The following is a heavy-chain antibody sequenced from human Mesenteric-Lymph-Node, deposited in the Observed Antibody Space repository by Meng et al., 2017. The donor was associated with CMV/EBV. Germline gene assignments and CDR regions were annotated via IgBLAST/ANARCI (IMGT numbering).Heavy chain of an antibody. CDR3: ARGSSYDILTGYFDY. V-gene: IGHV4-34*01. Sequence: QVPLHPVGGGLLKPSWTLAGTVAVYCGSFSCYYWNWIRQSPEKGLEWIGEINHSGSTTYNPSFTSRIIISVDTSTNQISLNMSSVTAADTAVYYCARGSSYDILTGYFDYWGQGALVTVSS. CDR2: INHSGST. J-gene: IGHJ4*02. D-gene: IGHD3-9*01. CDR1: CGSFSCYY.